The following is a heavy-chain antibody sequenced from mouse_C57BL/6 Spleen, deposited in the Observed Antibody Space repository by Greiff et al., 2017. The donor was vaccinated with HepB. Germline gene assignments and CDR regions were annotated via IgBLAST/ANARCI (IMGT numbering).Heavy chain of an antibody. CDR1: GYTFTSYW. V-gene: IGHV1-61*01. D-gene: IGHD1-1*01. CDR2: IYPSDSET. Sequence: QVQLQQPGAELVRPGSSVKLSCKASGYTFTSYWMDWVKQRPGQGLEWIGNIYPSDSETHYNQKFKDKATLTVDKSSSTAYMQLSSLTSEDSAVYYCARPVVGYWYFDVWGTGTTVTVSS. J-gene: IGHJ1*03. CDR3: ARPVVGYWYFDV.